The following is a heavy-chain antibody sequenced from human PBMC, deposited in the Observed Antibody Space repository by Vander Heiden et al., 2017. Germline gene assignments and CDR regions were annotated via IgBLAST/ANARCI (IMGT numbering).Heavy chain of an antibody. D-gene: IGHD3-3*01. J-gene: IGHJ4*02. V-gene: IGHV3-49*05. CDR1: GFTFGDYA. CDR3: TRGDCWSGYYSDY. CDR2: IRSKAYGGTT. Sequence: EVQLVESGGGLVKPGRSLRLSCTASGFTFGDYAMSWFRQAPGKGLEWVGFIRSKAYGGTTEYAAAVKGRFTISRDDSKSIAYLQMKRMKTEDTAVYYCTRGDCWSGYYSDYWGQGTLVTVSS.